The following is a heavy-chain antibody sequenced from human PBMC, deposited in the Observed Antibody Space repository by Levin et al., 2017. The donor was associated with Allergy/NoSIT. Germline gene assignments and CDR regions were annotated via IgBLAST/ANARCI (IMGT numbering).Heavy chain of an antibody. J-gene: IGHJ6*02. CDR2: ISSSSSYI. D-gene: IGHD6-6*01. V-gene: IGHV3-21*01. CDR3: ARDGIGGSSPITYYYYGMDV. CDR1: GFTFSSYS. Sequence: TGGSLRLSCAASGFTFSSYSMNWVRQAPGKGLEWVSSISSSSSYIYYADSVKGRFTISRDNAKNSLYLQMNSLRAEDTAVYYCARDGIGGSSPITYYYYGMDVWGQGTTVTVSS.